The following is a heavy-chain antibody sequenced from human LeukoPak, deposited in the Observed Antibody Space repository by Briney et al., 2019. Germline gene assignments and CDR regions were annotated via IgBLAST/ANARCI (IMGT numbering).Heavy chain of an antibody. V-gene: IGHV1-2*02. CDR3: ATPTERLLPDY. Sequence: ASVKVSCKASGYRFTDYFMHWVRQAPGQGLEWMGWINPNSGDTDYAQKFQGRVTLTRDASIGTAYMELTRLSSDDTAVYYCATPTERLLPDYWGQGTLVTVSS. D-gene: IGHD2-15*01. J-gene: IGHJ4*02. CDR2: INPNSGDT. CDR1: GYRFTDYF.